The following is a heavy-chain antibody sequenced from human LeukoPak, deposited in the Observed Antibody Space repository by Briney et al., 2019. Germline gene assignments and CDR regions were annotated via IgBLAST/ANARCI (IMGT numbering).Heavy chain of an antibody. V-gene: IGHV4-34*01. Sequence: SETLSLTCAVYGGSFSGYYWGWIRQPPGKGLEWIGEINHSGSTNYNPSLKSRVTISVDTSKNQFSLKLSSVTAADTAVYYCARGSEATQPSKYYFDYWGQGTLVTVSS. D-gene: IGHD3-3*02. CDR3: ARGSEATQPSKYYFDY. J-gene: IGHJ4*02. CDR1: GGSFSGYY. CDR2: INHSGST.